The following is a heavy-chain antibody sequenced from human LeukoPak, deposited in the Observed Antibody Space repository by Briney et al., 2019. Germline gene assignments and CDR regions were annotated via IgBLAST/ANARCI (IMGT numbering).Heavy chain of an antibody. CDR3: ASRSGSFSDALDI. D-gene: IGHD3-10*01. Sequence: SETLSLTCTVSGGSIRSYYWGWIRQPPGKGLEWIGYIHYSESTKYNPSLKSRVTMSVDTSKNQFSPKLSSVTAADTAVSYCASRSGSFSDALDIWGQGTLVTVS. V-gene: IGHV4-59*08. CDR1: GGSIRSYY. J-gene: IGHJ3*02. CDR2: IHYSEST.